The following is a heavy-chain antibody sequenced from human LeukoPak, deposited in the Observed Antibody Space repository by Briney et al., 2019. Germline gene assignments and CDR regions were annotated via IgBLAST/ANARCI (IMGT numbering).Heavy chain of an antibody. CDR3: AREGTSYDYVWGSYRRNYGMDV. D-gene: IGHD3-16*02. CDR1: GGSISSGGYY. V-gene: IGHV4-61*08. J-gene: IGHJ6*02. Sequence: PSETLSLTCTVSGGSISSGGYYWNWIRQPPGKGLEWIGDFYYSGSTNYNPSLKSRVTISLDTSKIQFSLKLSSVTAADTAVYFCAREGTSYDYVWGSYRRNYGMDVWGQGTTVTVSS. CDR2: FYYSGST.